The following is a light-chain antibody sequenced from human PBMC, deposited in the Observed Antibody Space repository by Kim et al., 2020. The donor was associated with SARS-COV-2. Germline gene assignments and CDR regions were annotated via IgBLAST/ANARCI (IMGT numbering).Light chain of an antibody. J-gene: IGKJ4*01. Sequence: ASVGDRVTITCRASQSIGRYLNWYQQKPGKAPKLLIYAASTLQSGVPSGFSGSGSGTDFTLTISSLQPEDFATYYCQQCYSAPLTFGGGTKVDIK. CDR2: AAS. V-gene: IGKV1-39*01. CDR3: QQCYSAPLT. CDR1: QSIGRY.